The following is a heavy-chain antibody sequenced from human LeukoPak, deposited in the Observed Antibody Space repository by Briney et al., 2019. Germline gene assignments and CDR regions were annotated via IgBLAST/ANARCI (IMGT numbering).Heavy chain of an antibody. D-gene: IGHD6-19*01. CDR2: IYYSGST. J-gene: IGHJ4*02. V-gene: IGHV4-39*07. CDR3: ARVRAVAGTPFDY. CDR1: GGSISSSSYY. Sequence: SETLSLTCTVSGGSISSSSYYWGWIRQPPGKGLEWIGSIYYSGSTYYNPSLKSRVTISVDTSKNQFSLKLSSVTAADTAVYFCARVRAVAGTPFDYWGQGTLVTVSS.